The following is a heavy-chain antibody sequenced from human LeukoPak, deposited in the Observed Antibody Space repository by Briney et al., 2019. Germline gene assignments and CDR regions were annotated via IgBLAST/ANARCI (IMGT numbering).Heavy chain of an antibody. CDR3: VKKIAATGGMVD. CDR2: MSYDGSNK. Sequence: GGSLRPSCAASGFTFSSYDMHGVRQATGEGLVWVGVMSYDGSNKYYASSVNGRFTISRYNSKNTLYLQTNSLRAEDTAVYYCVKKIAATGGMVDWGQGNLVTVSS. V-gene: IGHV3-30-3*01. D-gene: IGHD6-13*01. J-gene: IGHJ4*02. CDR1: GFTFSSYD.